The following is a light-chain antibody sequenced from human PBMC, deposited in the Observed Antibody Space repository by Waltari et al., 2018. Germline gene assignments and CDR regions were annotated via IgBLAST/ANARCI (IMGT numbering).Light chain of an antibody. CDR2: SNS. CDR1: SLDVGGYDL. V-gene: IGLV2-14*03. J-gene: IGLJ1*01. Sequence: QSALTQPASVSGSPGQSITISFTGSSLDVGGYDLVSWYQQHPGKAPKLLIYSNSNRPSGVPDRFSGSKSGTSASLAITGLQAEDEADYYCQSLDSSLGGYVFGTGTKVTVL. CDR3: QSLDSSLGGYV.